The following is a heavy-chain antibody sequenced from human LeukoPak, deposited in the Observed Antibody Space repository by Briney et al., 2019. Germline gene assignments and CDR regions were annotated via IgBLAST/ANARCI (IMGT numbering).Heavy chain of an antibody. CDR1: GGSISTYF. D-gene: IGHD1-26*01. J-gene: IGHJ4*02. Sequence: SETLSLTCTVSGGSISTYFWSWIRQPPGKGLEWIGHIYFSGSTNYNPSLKSRVTISVDTSKNQFSLKLSSVTAADTAVYYCARHKSSGTYPLDYWGQGSLVTVSS. CDR2: IYFSGST. V-gene: IGHV4-59*08. CDR3: ARHKSSGTYPLDY.